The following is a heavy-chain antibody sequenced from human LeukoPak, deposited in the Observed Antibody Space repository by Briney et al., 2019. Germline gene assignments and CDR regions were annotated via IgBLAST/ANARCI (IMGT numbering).Heavy chain of an antibody. V-gene: IGHV3-49*04. CDR3: TRGDGSSSWYIGAFDI. CDR2: IRSKAYGGTT. J-gene: IGHJ3*02. Sequence: PGRSLRLSCTASGFTFGDYAMSWVRQAPGKGLEWVGFIRSKAYGGTTEYAASVKGRFTISRDDSKSIAYLQMNSLKTEDTAVYYCTRGDGSSSWYIGAFDIWGQGTMVTVSS. CDR1: GFTFGDYA. D-gene: IGHD6-13*01.